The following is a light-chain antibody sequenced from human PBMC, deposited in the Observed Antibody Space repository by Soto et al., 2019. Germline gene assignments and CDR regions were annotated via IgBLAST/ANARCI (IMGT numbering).Light chain of an antibody. CDR2: RNN. J-gene: IGLJ3*02. CDR1: SSNIGSNY. Sequence: QSVLTQPPSASGTPGQRVTISCSGSSSNIGSNYVYWYQRLPGTAPKLLIYRNNQRPSGVPDRFSGSKSGTSASLAISGLRSEDEAEYYCAAWDDSLSGPVFGGGTQLTVL. V-gene: IGLV1-47*01. CDR3: AAWDDSLSGPV.